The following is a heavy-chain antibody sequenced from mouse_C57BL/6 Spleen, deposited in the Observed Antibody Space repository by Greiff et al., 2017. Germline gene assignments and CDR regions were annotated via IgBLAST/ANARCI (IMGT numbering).Heavy chain of an antibody. V-gene: IGHV5-4*01. J-gene: IGHJ3*01. CDR2: ISDGGSYT. CDR1: GFTFSSYA. Sequence: EVHLVESGGGLVKPGGSLKLSCAASGFTFSSYAMSWVRQTPEKRLEWVATISDGGSYTYYPDNVKGRFTISRDNAKNNLYLQMSHLKSEDTAMYYCAAHYYGSSYWFAYWGQGTLVTVSA. D-gene: IGHD1-1*01. CDR3: AAHYYGSSYWFAY.